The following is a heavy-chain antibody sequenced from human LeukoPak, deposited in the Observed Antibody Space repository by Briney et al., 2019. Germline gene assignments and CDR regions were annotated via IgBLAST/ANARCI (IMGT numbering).Heavy chain of an antibody. V-gene: IGHV1-46*01. D-gene: IGHD3-22*01. J-gene: IGHJ4*02. CDR2: INPSGGST. CDR3: ARGYGQYSYDSSGYYPNFDY. CDR1: GYTFTSYY. Sequence: ASVKVSCKASGYTFTSYYMHWVRQAPGQGLEWMGIINPSGGSTSYAQKFQGRVTMTRDTSTSTVYMELSSLRSEDTAVYYCARGYGQYSYDSSGYYPNFDYWGQGTLVTVSS.